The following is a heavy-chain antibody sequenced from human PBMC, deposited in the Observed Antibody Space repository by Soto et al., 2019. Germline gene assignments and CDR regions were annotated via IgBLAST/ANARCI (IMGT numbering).Heavy chain of an antibody. CDR2: INSDGSST. CDR3: AKDRGYIQGYSYGPMEGGADY. Sequence: GGSLRLSCAASGFTFSSYWMHWVRQAPGKGLVWVSRINSDGSSTSYADSVKGRFTISRDNSKNTLYLQMNSLRAEDTAVYYCAKDRGYIQGYSYGPMEGGADYWGQRTLVTVSS. CDR1: GFTFSSYW. V-gene: IGHV3-74*01. J-gene: IGHJ4*02. D-gene: IGHD5-18*01.